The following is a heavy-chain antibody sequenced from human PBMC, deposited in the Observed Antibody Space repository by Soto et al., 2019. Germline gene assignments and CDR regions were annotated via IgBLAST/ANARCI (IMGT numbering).Heavy chain of an antibody. CDR1: GLTFSSFG. V-gene: IGHV3-30*18. D-gene: IGHD6-13*01. CDR2: ISYDGSNK. CDR3: AKDLRIKQQLLLVLAY. Sequence: GGSLRLSCAASGLTFSSFGMRWVRQAPGKGLEWVAVISYDGSNKYYADSVKGRFTISRDNSKNTLYLQMNSLRAEDTAVYYCAKDLRIKQQLLLVLAYWGQGTLVTVSS. J-gene: IGHJ4*02.